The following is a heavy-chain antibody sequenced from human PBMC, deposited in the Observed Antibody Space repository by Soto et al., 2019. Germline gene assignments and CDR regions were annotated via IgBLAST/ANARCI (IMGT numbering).Heavy chain of an antibody. J-gene: IGHJ5*02. D-gene: IGHD2-15*01. CDR3: ARDLVVVAQRYNWFDP. CDR1: GYTFTSYG. CDR2: ISAYNGNT. Sequence: ASVKVSCKASGYTFTSYGISWVRQAPGQGLEWMGWISAYNGNTNYAQKLQGRVTMTTDTSTSTAYMELRSLRSDDTAVYYCARDLVVVAQRYNWFDPWGQGTLVAVSS. V-gene: IGHV1-18*01.